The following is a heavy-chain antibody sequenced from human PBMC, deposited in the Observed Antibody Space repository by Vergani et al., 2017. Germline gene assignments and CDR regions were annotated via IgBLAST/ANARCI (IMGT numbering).Heavy chain of an antibody. CDR1: GYSFTKYW. J-gene: IGHJ4*02. V-gene: IGHV5-51*01. Sequence: EVQLVQSGAEVTKPGESLKISCQISGYSFTKYWIGWVRQMPGKGLEWMGIIHPADSDTRYSPSFQGQVTISVDKSISTAYLQRSSLRASDSAMYYCARLYGRDSSGSKYFDYWGQGTLVTVSS. CDR2: IHPADSDT. CDR3: ARLYGRDSSGSKYFDY. D-gene: IGHD3-22*01.